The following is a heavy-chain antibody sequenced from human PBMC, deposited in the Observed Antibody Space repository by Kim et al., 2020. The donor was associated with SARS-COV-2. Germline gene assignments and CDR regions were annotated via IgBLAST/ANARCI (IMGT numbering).Heavy chain of an antibody. V-gene: IGHV1-46*01. Sequence: ASVKVSCKASGYTFTSYYIHWVRQAPGQGLEWMGIIDPSSGSTTYAQKFQGRLTMTRDTSTSTVYMELSSLRSEDTAVYYCARAGLWSSSWYTLDYWGQGTLVTVSS. CDR2: IDPSSGST. J-gene: IGHJ4*02. D-gene: IGHD6-13*01. CDR3: ARAGLWSSSWYTLDY. CDR1: GYTFTSYY.